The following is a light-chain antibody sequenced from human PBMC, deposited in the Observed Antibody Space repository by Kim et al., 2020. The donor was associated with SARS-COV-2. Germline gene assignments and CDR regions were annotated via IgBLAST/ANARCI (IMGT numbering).Light chain of an antibody. J-gene: IGKJ1*01. CDR1: QGISNY. Sequence: DIQMTQSPSSLSASVGDRVTITCRASQGISNYLAWYQQKPGKVPKLLIYAASTLQSGVPSRFSGSGSGTDLTLTISSLQPEDVATYYCQKYNSAPPWTFGQGTKVDIK. V-gene: IGKV1-27*01. CDR3: QKYNSAPPWT. CDR2: AAS.